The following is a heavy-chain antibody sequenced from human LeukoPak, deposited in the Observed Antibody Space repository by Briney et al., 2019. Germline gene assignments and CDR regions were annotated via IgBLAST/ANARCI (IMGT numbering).Heavy chain of an antibody. CDR3: ARVNYDILTGYYNPFGY. D-gene: IGHD3-9*01. CDR2: INPNSGGT. Sequence: ASVKVSCKASGYTFTGYYMHWVRQAPGQGLEWMGWINPNSGGTNYAQKSQGRVTMTRDTSISTAYMELSRLRSDDTAVYYCARVNYDILTGYYNPFGYWGQGTLVTVSS. V-gene: IGHV1-2*02. J-gene: IGHJ4*02. CDR1: GYTFTGYY.